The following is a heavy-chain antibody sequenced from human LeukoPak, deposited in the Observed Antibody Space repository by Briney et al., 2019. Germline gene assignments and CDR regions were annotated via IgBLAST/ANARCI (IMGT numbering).Heavy chain of an antibody. CDR1: GGSFSGYY. D-gene: IGHD2-2*01. Sequence: PSETLSLTCAVYGGSFSGYYWSWIRQPPGKGLEWIGEINHSGSTNYNPSLKSRVTISVDTSKNQFSLKLSSVTAADTAVYYCARRYCSSTSCRAPYYYYYGMDVWGKGTPVTVSS. CDR2: INHSGST. CDR3: ARRYCSSTSCRAPYYYYYGMDV. V-gene: IGHV4-34*01. J-gene: IGHJ6*04.